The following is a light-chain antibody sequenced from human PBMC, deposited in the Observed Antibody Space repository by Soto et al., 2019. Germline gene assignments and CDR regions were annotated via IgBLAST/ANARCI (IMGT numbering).Light chain of an antibody. CDR1: QSISSY. J-gene: IGKJ4*01. CDR2: AAS. V-gene: IGKV1-39*01. CDR3: QQSYSTPT. Sequence: DIQMTQSPSSLSASVGDRVTITCRARQSISSYLNWYQQKPGKAPKLLIYAASSLQSGVPSRFSGSGSGTDFTLTISSLQPEDFATYYCQQSYSTPTFDGGTKVEIK.